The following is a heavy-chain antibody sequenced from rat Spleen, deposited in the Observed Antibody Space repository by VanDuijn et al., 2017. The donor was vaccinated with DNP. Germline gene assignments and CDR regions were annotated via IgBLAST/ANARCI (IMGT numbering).Heavy chain of an antibody. CDR3: ATRPSGSFDY. CDR1: GFTFSDYY. D-gene: IGHD5-1*01. V-gene: IGHV5-7*01. J-gene: IGHJ2*01. CDR2: ISSDGSHT. Sequence: EVKLVESGGGLVQPGRSLKLSCAGSGFTFSDYYMAWVRQTPTKGLDWVASISSDGSHTYYRDSVKGRFTISRDNAKSTLYLQIDSLRSEDTATYYCATRPSGSFDYWGQGVMVTVSS.